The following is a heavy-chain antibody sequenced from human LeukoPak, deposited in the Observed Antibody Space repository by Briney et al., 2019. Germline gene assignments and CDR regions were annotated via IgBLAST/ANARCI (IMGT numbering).Heavy chain of an antibody. CDR2: IYYSGST. CDR3: ARGGAHYGVTVWFGELPNWFDP. J-gene: IGHJ5*02. CDR1: GGSISSYY. Sequence: SETLSLTCTVSGGSISSYYWSWIRQPPGKGLEWIGYIYYSGSTNYNPSLKSRVTISVDTSKNQFSLKLSSVTAADTAVYYCARGGAHYGVTVWFGELPNWFDPWGQGTLVTVSS. D-gene: IGHD3-10*01. V-gene: IGHV4-59*01.